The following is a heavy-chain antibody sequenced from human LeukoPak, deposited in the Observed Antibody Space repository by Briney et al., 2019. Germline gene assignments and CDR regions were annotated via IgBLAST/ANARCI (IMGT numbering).Heavy chain of an antibody. Sequence: GASVKVSCKASGGTFSSYAISWVRQAPGQGLEWMGIINPSGGSTNYAQKFQGRVTMTRDTSTSTVYMELSSLRSEDTAVYYCARDLGPSPLHYWGQGTLVTVSS. V-gene: IGHV1-46*01. CDR2: INPSGGST. CDR1: GGTFSSYA. CDR3: ARDLGPSPLHY. D-gene: IGHD3-16*01. J-gene: IGHJ4*02.